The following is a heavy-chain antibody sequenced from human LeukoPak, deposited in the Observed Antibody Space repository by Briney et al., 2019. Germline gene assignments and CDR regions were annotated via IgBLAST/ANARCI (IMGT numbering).Heavy chain of an antibody. V-gene: IGHV3-23*01. CDR1: GFSFSSYV. CDR2: ISGNGDST. D-gene: IGHD2-2*02. CDR3: ARMPNRCSTISCYIDS. J-gene: IGHJ4*02. Sequence: GGSLRLSCAASGFSFSSYVMSWVRQAPGKGLEWVSIISGNGDSTYSADSVRGRFTISRDNSKNTFYLQMNSLRAEDTAVYYCARMPNRCSTISCYIDSWGQGTLVTVS.